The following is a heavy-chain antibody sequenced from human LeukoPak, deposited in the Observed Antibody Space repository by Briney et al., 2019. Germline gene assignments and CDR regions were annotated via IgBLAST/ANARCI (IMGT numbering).Heavy chain of an antibody. J-gene: IGHJ6*02. V-gene: IGHV1-69*13. CDR1: GGTFSSYA. D-gene: IGHD1-1*01. Sequence: SLKVSCKASGGTFSSYAISWVRQAPGQGLEWMGGIIPIFGTANYAQKFQGRVTITADESTSTAYMELSSLRSEDTAVYYCAREPTTYYYYYGMDVWGQGTTVTVSS. CDR3: AREPTTYYYYYGMDV. CDR2: IIPIFGTA.